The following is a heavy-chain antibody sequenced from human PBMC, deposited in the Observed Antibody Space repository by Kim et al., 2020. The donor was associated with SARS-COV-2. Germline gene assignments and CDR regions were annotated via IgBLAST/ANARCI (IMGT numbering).Heavy chain of an antibody. Sequence: GGSLRLSCAGSGFIFSNYAMGWVRRRPGKGLEWVSSFGSGAAKLYIESVKGRFTISRDDSKNILYLQMDRLRANDTAVSYCARGTPLIRETDYWGRGTLVTVSS. V-gene: IGHV3-23*01. D-gene: IGHD3-10*01. CDR1: GFIFSNYA. CDR3: ARGTPLIRETDY. CDR2: FGSGAAK. J-gene: IGHJ4*02.